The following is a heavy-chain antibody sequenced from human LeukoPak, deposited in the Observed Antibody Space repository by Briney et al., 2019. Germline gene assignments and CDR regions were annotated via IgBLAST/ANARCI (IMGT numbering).Heavy chain of an antibody. CDR2: ISSSSSYI. V-gene: IGHV3-21*01. CDR3: ARGYSYGYNFDY. CDR1: GFTFSSYS. D-gene: IGHD5-18*01. Sequence: GGSLRLSXAASGFTFSSYSMNWVRQAPGKGLEWVSSISSSSSYIYYADSVKGRFTISRDNAKNSLYLQMNSLRAEDTAVYYCARGYSYGYNFDYWGQGTLVTVSS. J-gene: IGHJ4*02.